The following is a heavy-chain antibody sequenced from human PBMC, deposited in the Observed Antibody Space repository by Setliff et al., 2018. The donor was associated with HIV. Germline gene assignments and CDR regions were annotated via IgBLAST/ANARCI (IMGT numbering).Heavy chain of an antibody. CDR3: ARGQDWFDP. CDR1: GGSISSSNW. J-gene: IGHJ5*02. CDR2: IYHSGNT. Sequence: PSETLSLTCAVSGGSISSSNWWSWVRQPPGKGLEWIGEIYHSGNTNYNPSLSGRVTMSIDTSKDQFSLKLTSLTAADTAVYYCARGQDWFDPWGQGTLVTVSS. V-gene: IGHV4-4*02.